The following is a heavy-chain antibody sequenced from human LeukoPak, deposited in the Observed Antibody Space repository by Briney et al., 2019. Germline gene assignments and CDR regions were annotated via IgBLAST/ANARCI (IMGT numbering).Heavy chain of an antibody. D-gene: IGHD3-22*01. CDR3: ARILWGSYYDSTHDAFDI. Sequence: SGPALVKPTQTLTLTCTFSGFSLSTSGMCVSWIRQPPGKALEWLARIDWDDDKYYSTSLKTRLTISKDTSKNQVVLTMTNMDPVDTATYYCARILWGSYYDSTHDAFDIWGQGTMVTVSS. CDR2: IDWDDDK. V-gene: IGHV2-70*11. CDR1: GFSLSTSGMC. J-gene: IGHJ3*02.